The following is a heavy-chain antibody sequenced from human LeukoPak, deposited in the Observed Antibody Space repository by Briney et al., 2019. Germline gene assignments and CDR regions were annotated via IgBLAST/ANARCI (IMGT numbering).Heavy chain of an antibody. V-gene: IGHV4-4*07. CDR3: ARHVFGGYSYGFDY. J-gene: IGHJ4*02. Sequence: SETLSLTCTVSGGSISSYYWSWIRQPAGKGLEWIGRVYTSGSPNYNPSLESRVTMSVDTSKFQFSLNLSSVTAADTAVYYCARHVFGGYSYGFDYWGQGTLVTVSS. CDR1: GGSISSYY. CDR2: VYTSGSP. D-gene: IGHD5-18*01.